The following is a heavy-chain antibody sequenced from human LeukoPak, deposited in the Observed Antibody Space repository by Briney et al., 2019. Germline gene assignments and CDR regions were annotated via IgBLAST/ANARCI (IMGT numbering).Heavy chain of an antibody. D-gene: IGHD6-6*01. V-gene: IGHV1-69*04. CDR3: ARDGMAAARPGNLWFDP. CDR1: GGTFSSYA. CDR2: IIPIFGIA. Sequence: SVKVSCKASGGTFSSYAISWVRQAPGQGLEWMGRIIPIFGIANYAQKFQGRVTSTADKSTSTAYMELSSLRSEDTAVYYCARDGMAAARPGNLWFDPWGQGTLVTVSS. J-gene: IGHJ5*02.